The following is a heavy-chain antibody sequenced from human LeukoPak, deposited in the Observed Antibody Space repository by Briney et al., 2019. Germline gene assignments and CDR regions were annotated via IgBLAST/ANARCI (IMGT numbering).Heavy chain of an antibody. V-gene: IGHV3-33*01. CDR2: IWYDGSNK. D-gene: IGHD5-12*01. J-gene: IGHJ4*02. CDR1: GFTVSSYG. CDR3: ARDAATGYSGYEVFDY. Sequence: PGRSLRLSCAASGFTVSSYGMHWVRQAPGKGLEWVAVIWYDGSNKYYADSVKGRFTISRDNSKNTLYLQMNSLRAEDTAVYYCARDAATGYSGYEVFDYWGQGTLVTVSS.